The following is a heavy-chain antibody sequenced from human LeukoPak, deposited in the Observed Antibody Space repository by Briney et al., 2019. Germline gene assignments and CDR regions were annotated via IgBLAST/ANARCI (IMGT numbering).Heavy chain of an antibody. CDR2: IKQDGSEK. V-gene: IGHV3-7*01. J-gene: IGHJ6*03. D-gene: IGHD2-2*01. CDR3: ARWNIVVVPAAIYYYYYYMDV. Sequence: GGSLRLSCAASGFTFSSYWMSWVRQAPEKGLEWVANIKQDGSEKYYVDSVKGRFTISRDNAKNSLYLQMNSLRAEDTAVYYCARWNIVVVPAAIYYYYYYMDVWGKGTTVTVSS. CDR1: GFTFSSYW.